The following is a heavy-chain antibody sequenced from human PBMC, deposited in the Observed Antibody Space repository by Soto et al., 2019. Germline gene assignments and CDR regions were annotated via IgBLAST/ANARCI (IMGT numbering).Heavy chain of an antibody. CDR1: GVSIHNSHSF. D-gene: IGHD2-21*01. CDR3: GRVVEGANRQTDIAP. J-gene: IGHJ5*02. V-gene: IGHV4-39*01. Sequence: PSETLSLTCTVSGVSIHNSHSFWAWIRQPPGKGLQFIASVYHNGGAHYNSSLKSRVTISVDTANNQVSLRMRSLTAADTAFYYCGRVVEGANRQTDIAPRGQRILITVPS. CDR2: VYHNGGA.